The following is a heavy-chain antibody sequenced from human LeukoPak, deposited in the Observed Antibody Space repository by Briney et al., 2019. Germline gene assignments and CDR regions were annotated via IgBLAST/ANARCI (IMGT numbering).Heavy chain of an antibody. V-gene: IGHV3-30*02. D-gene: IGHD6-13*01. Sequence: GGSPRLSCAASGFTFSSYGMHWVRQAPGKGLEWVAFIRYDGSNKYYADSVKGRFTISRDNSKNTLYLQMNSLRAEDTAVYYCAKGGSSWYDSPIDYWGQGTLVTVSS. CDR2: IRYDGSNK. CDR1: GFTFSSYG. J-gene: IGHJ4*02. CDR3: AKGGSSWYDSPIDY.